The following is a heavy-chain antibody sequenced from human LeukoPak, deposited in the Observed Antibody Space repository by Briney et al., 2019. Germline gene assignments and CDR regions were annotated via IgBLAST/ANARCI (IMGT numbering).Heavy chain of an antibody. Sequence: SETLSLTCTVSGASLSSYYWTWLRQPPGKGLEWIGFVDDSGNTNYNPSLKSRLTISVDTSKNQFSLDLSSVTAADTAVYYCARQDWNQNFDYWGQGALVTGSS. J-gene: IGHJ4*02. V-gene: IGHV4-59*08. CDR1: GASLSSYY. D-gene: IGHD1-1*01. CDR2: VDDSGNT. CDR3: ARQDWNQNFDY.